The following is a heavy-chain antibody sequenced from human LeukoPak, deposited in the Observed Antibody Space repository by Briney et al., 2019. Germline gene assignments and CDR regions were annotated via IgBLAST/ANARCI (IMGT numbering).Heavy chain of an antibody. CDR2: IYYSGST. CDR1: GGSISSSSYY. D-gene: IGHD2-2*01. V-gene: IGHV4-39*01. J-gene: IGHJ6*03. Sequence: PSETLSLTCTVSGGSISSSSYYWGWIRQPPGKGLGWIGSIYYSGSTYYNPSLKSRVTISVDTSKNQFSLKLSSVTAADTAVYYCARISTRGYYYYMDVWGKGTTVTVSS. CDR3: ARISTRGYYYYMDV.